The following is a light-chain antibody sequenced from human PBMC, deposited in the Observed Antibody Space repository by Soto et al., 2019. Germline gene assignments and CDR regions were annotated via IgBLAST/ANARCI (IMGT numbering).Light chain of an antibody. V-gene: IGLV7-46*01. CDR3: LFSYSGARV. J-gene: IGLJ1*01. Sequence: QAVVTQEPSLTVSPGGTVTLTCGSSTGAVTSGHYPYWFQQKPGQAPRTLIYDINNKHSWTPARFSGSLLGGKAALTLSGAQPEDEADYYCLFSYSGARVFGPGTKLTVL. CDR2: DIN. CDR1: TGAVTSGHY.